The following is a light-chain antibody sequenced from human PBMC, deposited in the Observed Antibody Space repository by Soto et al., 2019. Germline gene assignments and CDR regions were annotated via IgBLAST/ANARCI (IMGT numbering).Light chain of an antibody. CDR2: EVS. V-gene: IGLV2-14*01. CDR3: SASTSRSTVV. CDR1: SSDVGGYNY. J-gene: IGLJ1*01. Sequence: QSVLTQPASVSGSPGQSIAISCTGTSSDVGGYNYVSWYQQHPGKAPKLMIFEVSNRPSGVSDRFSGSKSGSTASLTISGLQAEDEADYYCSASTSRSTVVFGTGTKLTVL.